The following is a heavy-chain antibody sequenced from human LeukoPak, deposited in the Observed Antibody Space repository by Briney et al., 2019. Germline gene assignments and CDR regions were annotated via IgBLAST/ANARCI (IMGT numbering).Heavy chain of an antibody. Sequence: TSETLSLTCTVSGGSISSGDYYWSWIRQPAGKGLEWIGRIYTSGSTVYSPSLKSRVTISVDTSKNQFSLKLNSVTAADTAVYYCARDRIAIFGVVTHGYLDYWGQGTLVTVSS. J-gene: IGHJ4*02. V-gene: IGHV4-61*02. D-gene: IGHD3-3*01. CDR2: IYTSGST. CDR1: GGSISSGDYY. CDR3: ARDRIAIFGVVTHGYLDY.